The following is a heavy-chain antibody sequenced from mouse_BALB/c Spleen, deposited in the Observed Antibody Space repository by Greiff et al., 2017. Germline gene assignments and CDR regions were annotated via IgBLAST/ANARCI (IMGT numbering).Heavy chain of an antibody. Sequence: LQQPGSELVRPGASVKLSCKASGYTFTSYWMHWVKQRHGQGLEWIGNIYPGSGSTNYDEKFKSKGTLTVDTSSSTAYMHLSSLTSEDSAVYYCTRGASYYLDYWGQGTTLTVSS. CDR2: IYPGSGST. V-gene: IGHV1S22*01. CDR3: TRGASYYLDY. J-gene: IGHJ2*01. CDR1: GYTFTSYW. D-gene: IGHD6-1*01.